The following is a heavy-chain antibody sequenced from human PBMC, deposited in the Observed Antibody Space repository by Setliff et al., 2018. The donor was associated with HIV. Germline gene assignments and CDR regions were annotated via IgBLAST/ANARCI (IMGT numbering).Heavy chain of an antibody. CDR1: GYSFTSYW. Sequence: PGESLKISCKGSGYSFTSYWIGWVRQMPGKGLEWMGIIYPGDSDTRYSPSFQGQVTISADKSISTAYLQWSSLKASDTAMYYCARRIGQQLVRGAMDWFDPWGQGTLVTVSS. J-gene: IGHJ5*02. D-gene: IGHD6-13*01. CDR3: ARRIGQQLVRGAMDWFDP. V-gene: IGHV5-51*01. CDR2: IYPGDSDT.